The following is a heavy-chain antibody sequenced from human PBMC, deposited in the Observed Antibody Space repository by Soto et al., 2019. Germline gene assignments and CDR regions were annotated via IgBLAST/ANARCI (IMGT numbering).Heavy chain of an antibody. Sequence: QVQLVQSGAEMKKPGSSVKVSCTASGATATNYGLSWVRQAPGQGLEWMGGILPIFGPPHYAQKFQDRLTISVDKSTNTAYMELKSLRFDDTAVYYCAREDFLTPGPFGHWGQGTLVTVSA. D-gene: IGHD3-9*01. V-gene: IGHV1-69*14. CDR1: GATATNYG. J-gene: IGHJ4*02. CDR3: AREDFLTPGPFGH. CDR2: ILPIFGPP.